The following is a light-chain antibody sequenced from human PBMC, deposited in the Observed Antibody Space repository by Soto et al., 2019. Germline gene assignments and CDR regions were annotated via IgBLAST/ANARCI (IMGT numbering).Light chain of an antibody. CDR1: SSDIGAGYR. V-gene: IGLV1-40*01. CDR2: DNT. CDR3: QSFDKYLSAVV. J-gene: IGLJ2*01. Sequence: QSVLTQPPSVSGAPGERVTISCTGSSSDIGAGYRVRWYQQVPGTAPKLLIYDNTNRPSGVSVRFPGSKSGTSASLAISGLQAEDEADYYCQSFDKYLSAVVFGGGTK.